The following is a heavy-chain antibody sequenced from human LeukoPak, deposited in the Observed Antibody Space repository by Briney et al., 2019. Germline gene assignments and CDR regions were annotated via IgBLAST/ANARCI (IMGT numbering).Heavy chain of an antibody. D-gene: IGHD3-10*01. CDR1: GCTFSSYW. V-gene: IGHV3-74*01. J-gene: IGHJ4*02. Sequence: PGGSLRLSCAASGCTFSSYWMHWVRQAPGKGLVWVSRINSDGSSTSYADSVRGRFTISRDNAKNTLYLQMNSLRAEDTAVYYCARGVLWFGELPNPVDYWDQGTLVTVSS. CDR3: ARGVLWFGELPNPVDY. CDR2: INSDGSST.